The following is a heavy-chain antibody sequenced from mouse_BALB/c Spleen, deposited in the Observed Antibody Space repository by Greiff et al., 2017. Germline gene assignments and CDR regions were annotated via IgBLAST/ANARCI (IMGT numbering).Heavy chain of an antibody. CDR3: ARQGMVTGAMDY. J-gene: IGHJ4*01. V-gene: IGHV5-4*02. Sequence: EVKLMESGGGLVKPGGSLKLSCAASGFTFSDYYMYWVRQTPEKRLEWVATISDGGSYTYYPDSVKGRFTISRDKAKNNLYLQMSSLRSEDTALYYCARQGMVTGAMDYWGQGTSVTVSS. D-gene: IGHD2-1*01. CDR2: ISDGGSYT. CDR1: GFTFSDYY.